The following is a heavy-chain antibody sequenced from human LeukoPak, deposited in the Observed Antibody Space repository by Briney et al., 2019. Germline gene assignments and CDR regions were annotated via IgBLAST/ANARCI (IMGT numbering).Heavy chain of an antibody. CDR2: INSDGSST. Sequence: GGSLRLSCAASGFTFSSYWMHWVRQAPGEGLVWVSRINSDGSSTSYADSVKGRFTISRDNAKNTLYLQMNSLRAEDTAVYYCARNENSGWGYFDYWGQGTLVTVSS. J-gene: IGHJ4*02. CDR3: ARNENSGWGYFDY. CDR1: GFTFSSYW. V-gene: IGHV3-74*01. D-gene: IGHD5-12*01.